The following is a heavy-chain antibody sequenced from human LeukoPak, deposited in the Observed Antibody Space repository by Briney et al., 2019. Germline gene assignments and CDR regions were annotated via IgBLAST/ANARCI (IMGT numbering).Heavy chain of an antibody. CDR2: ISGSSSTI. V-gene: IGHV3-48*01. D-gene: IGHD1-26*01. J-gene: IGHJ5*02. Sequence: GGSLRLSCAASGFSFSSYSMNWVRQAPGKGLEWVSYISGSSSTIYCADSVKGRFTISRDNAKNSLYLQMNSLRAEDTAVYYCARPRVGATGWFDPWGQGTLVTVSS. CDR1: GFSFSSYS. CDR3: ARPRVGATGWFDP.